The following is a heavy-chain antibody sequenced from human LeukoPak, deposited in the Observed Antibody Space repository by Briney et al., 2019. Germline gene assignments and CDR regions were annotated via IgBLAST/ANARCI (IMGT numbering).Heavy chain of an antibody. V-gene: IGHV3-23*01. D-gene: IGHD6-19*01. CDR3: AKRGAIAVAGTYFDY. CDR1: GFTFSSYA. Sequence: GGSLRLSCAASGFTFSSYAMSWVRQAPGKGLEWVSDISGSGGSTYYADSVKGRFTISRDNSKNTLYLQMNSLRAEDTAVYYCAKRGAIAVAGTYFDYWGQGTLVTVSS. J-gene: IGHJ4*02. CDR2: ISGSGGST.